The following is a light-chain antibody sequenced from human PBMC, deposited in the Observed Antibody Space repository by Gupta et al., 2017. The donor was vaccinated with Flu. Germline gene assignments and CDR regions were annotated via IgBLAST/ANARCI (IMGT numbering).Light chain of an antibody. CDR2: GAS. Sequence: EMVLTQSPATLSLSPGERATLSCRASQSVSSYLAWYEQKPGQAPRLLIYGASNRATGRPARFSGSGAAKEFTLTTSGRESEDFAVYYVNQRSMSRTFGQGTKVEIK. CDR3: NQRSMSRT. V-gene: IGKV3-11*01. J-gene: IGKJ1*01. CDR1: QSVSSY.